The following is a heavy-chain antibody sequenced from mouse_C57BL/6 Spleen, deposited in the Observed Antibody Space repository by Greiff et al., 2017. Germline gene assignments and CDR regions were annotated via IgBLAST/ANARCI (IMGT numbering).Heavy chain of an antibody. V-gene: IGHV1-50*01. CDR2: IDPSDSYT. CDR3: ARTGTRGYFDY. D-gene: IGHD4-1*01. J-gene: IGHJ2*01. Sequence: QVQLQQPGAELVKPGASVKLSCKASGYTFTSYWMQWVKQRPGQGLEWIGEIDPSDSYTNYNQKFKGKATLTVDTSSSTAYMQLRSLTSDDSAVYYCARTGTRGYFDYWGQGTTLTVSS. CDR1: GYTFTSYW.